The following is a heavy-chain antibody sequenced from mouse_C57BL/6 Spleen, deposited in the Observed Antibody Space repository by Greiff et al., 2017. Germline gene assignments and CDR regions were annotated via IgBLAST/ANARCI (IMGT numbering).Heavy chain of an antibody. D-gene: IGHD2-10*02. V-gene: IGHV1-80*01. CDR2: IYPGDGDT. CDR3: ARSQGGYGNYEGGFAY. CDR1: GYAFSSYW. Sequence: QVQLKQSGAELVKPGASVKISCKASGYAFSSYWMNWVKQRPGKGLEWIGQIYPGDGDTNYNGKFKGKATLTADKSSSTAYMQLSSLTSEDSAVYFCARSQGGYGNYEGGFAYWGQGTLVTVSA. J-gene: IGHJ3*01.